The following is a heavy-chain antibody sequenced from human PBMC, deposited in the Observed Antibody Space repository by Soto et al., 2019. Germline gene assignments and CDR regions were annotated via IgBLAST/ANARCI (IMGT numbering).Heavy chain of an antibody. CDR3: AGATSQTGSGSTVDV. V-gene: IGHV1-46*01. J-gene: IGHJ6*02. D-gene: IGHD3-10*01. Sequence: QVQLVQSGAEVKKPGASVKVSCKASGYTFTSYYMHWVRQAPGQGLEWMGIINPSGGSTSYAQKFQGGVTMTRDTSTSTVYMELSSLRSEDTAVYYCAGATSQTGSGSTVDVWGQGTTVTVSS. CDR2: INPSGGST. CDR1: GYTFTSYY.